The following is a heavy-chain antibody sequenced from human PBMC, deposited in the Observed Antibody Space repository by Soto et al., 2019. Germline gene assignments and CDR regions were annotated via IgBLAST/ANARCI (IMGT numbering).Heavy chain of an antibody. J-gene: IGHJ5*02. Sequence: EVQLVESGGGLVQPGGSLRLSCAASGFTFSSYWMSWVRQAPGKGLEWVANIKQDGSEKYYVDSVKGRFTISRDNAKNSLYLQMNSLRAEDTAVYYCARGPRRAVTRMGHWFDPWGQGTLVTVSS. CDR1: GFTFSSYW. D-gene: IGHD4-17*01. CDR3: ARGPRRAVTRMGHWFDP. V-gene: IGHV3-7*01. CDR2: IKQDGSEK.